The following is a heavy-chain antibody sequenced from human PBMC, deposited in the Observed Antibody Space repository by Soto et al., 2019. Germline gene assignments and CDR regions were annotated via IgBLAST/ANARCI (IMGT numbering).Heavy chain of an antibody. CDR2: ISAYNGNT. CDR3: ARDRGLDCSGGSCYVHYYYYGMDV. V-gene: IGHV1-18*01. D-gene: IGHD2-15*01. Sequence: ASVKVSCKASGYTFTSYGISWVRQAPGQGLEWMGWISAYNGNTNYAQKLQGRVTMTTDTSTSTAYMELRSLRSDDTAVYYCARDRGLDCSGGSCYVHYYYYGMDVWGQGTTVTVSS. J-gene: IGHJ6*02. CDR1: GYTFTSYG.